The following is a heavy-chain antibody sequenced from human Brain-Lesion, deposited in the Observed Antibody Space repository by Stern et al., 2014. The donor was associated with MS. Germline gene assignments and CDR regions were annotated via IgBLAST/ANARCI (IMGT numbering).Heavy chain of an antibody. CDR1: GGSIGSGGHS. CDR3: ARTSVVTPSDDVFDI. D-gene: IGHD4-23*01. Sequence: VQLEESGSGLVKPSQTLSLTCVVSGGSIGSGGHSWSWIRQPPGQGLEWVGYIYPSGSTFYNPSLEGRVTIPIARSKNQFSLNLISVTAADAAVYYCARTSVVTPSDDVFDIWGQGTMVTVSS. CDR2: IYPSGST. J-gene: IGHJ3*02. V-gene: IGHV4-30-2*01.